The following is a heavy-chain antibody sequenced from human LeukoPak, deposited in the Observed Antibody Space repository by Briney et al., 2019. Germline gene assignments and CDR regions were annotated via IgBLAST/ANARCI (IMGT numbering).Heavy chain of an antibody. Sequence: ASVKVSCKASGYTFTSYYMHWVRQAPGQGLEWMGIINPSGGSTSYAQKFQGGVTMTRDTSTGTVYMELSSLRSEDTAVYYCAVPQASRSGYYDYWGQGTLVTVSS. CDR2: INPSGGST. J-gene: IGHJ4*02. CDR1: GYTFTSYY. D-gene: IGHD3-22*01. V-gene: IGHV1-46*01. CDR3: AVPQASRSGYYDY.